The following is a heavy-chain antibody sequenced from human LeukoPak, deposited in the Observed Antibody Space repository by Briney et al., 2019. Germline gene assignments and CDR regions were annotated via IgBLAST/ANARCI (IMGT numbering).Heavy chain of an antibody. Sequence: ASVKVSCKASGYTFTGYYMHWVRQAPGQGLEWMGWINPNSGGTNYAQKFQGRVTMTRDTSISTAYMELSRLRSDDTAVYYCARDQDPAMNYYFDYWGQGTLVTVSS. CDR3: ARDQDPAMNYYFDY. J-gene: IGHJ4*02. CDR2: INPNSGGT. CDR1: GYTFTGYY. V-gene: IGHV1-2*02.